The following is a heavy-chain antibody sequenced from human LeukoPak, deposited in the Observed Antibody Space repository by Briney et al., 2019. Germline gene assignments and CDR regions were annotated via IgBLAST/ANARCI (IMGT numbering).Heavy chain of an antibody. J-gene: IGHJ5*02. CDR3: ARHAYSGSYYPYENWFDP. V-gene: IGHV4-38-2*02. D-gene: IGHD1-26*01. CDR2: IYHSGST. Sequence: SETLSLTCTVSGYSISSGYYWGWIRQPPGKGLEWIGSIYHSGSTYYNPSLKSRVTISVDTSKNQFSLKLSSVTAADTAVYYCARHAYSGSYYPYENWFDPWGQGTLVTVSS. CDR1: GYSISSGYY.